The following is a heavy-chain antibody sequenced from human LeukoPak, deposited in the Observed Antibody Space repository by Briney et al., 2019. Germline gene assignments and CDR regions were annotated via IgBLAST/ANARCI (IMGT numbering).Heavy chain of an antibody. CDR3: ARHVLLWFGKDAFDI. CDR2: IYYSGST. D-gene: IGHD3-10*01. V-gene: IGHV4-39*01. J-gene: IGHJ3*02. Sequence: SETLSLTCTVSGGSISSSSYYWGWIRQPPGKGLEWIESIYYSGSTYYNPSLKSRVTISVDTSKNQFSLKLSSVTAADTAVYYCARHVLLWFGKDAFDIWGQGTMVTVSS. CDR1: GGSISSSSYY.